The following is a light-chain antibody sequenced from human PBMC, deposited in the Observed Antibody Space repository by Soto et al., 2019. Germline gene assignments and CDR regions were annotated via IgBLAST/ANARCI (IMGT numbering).Light chain of an antibody. Sequence: QSVLTQPASVSGSPGQSITISCTGTNSDIGYYTRVSWYQQHPGKAPKLVIYEASNRPSGVSDRFSGSKSGNTASLTTSGLQAEDEADYYCCSFTTSPNYVFGSGTKVTVL. CDR3: CSFTTSPNYV. V-gene: IGLV2-14*01. J-gene: IGLJ1*01. CDR2: EAS. CDR1: NSDIGYYTR.